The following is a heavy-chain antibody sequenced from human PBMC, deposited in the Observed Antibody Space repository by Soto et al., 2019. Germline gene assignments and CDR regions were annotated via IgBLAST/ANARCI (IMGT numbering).Heavy chain of an antibody. CDR1: GYTFTSYY. CDR2: INPSGGST. J-gene: IGHJ5*02. CDR3: ASNGYSSTWHSWFDP. Sequence: GASVKVSCKASGYTFTSYYMHWVRQAPGQGLEWMGIINPSGGSTSYAQKFQGRVTMTRDTSTSTVYMELSSLRSEDTAVYYCASNGYSSTWHSWFDPWGLGTLVTVSS. D-gene: IGHD6-13*01. V-gene: IGHV1-46*03.